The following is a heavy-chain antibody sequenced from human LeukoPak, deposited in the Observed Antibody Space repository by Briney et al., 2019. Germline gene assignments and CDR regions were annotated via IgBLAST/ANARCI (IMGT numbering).Heavy chain of an antibody. J-gene: IGHJ4*02. CDR2: TYNSGSP. Sequence: SETLSLTCTVSGGSMSSGDYYYTWIRQPPGKGLEWIGFTYNSGSPYYIPSLKSRSTISIDTSKNQFSLKLRAVTAADTAVYYCASGGGSYYLRGIRYWGQGTLVTVSS. CDR1: GGSMSSGDYY. D-gene: IGHD1-26*01. V-gene: IGHV4-30-4*08. CDR3: ASGGGSYYLRGIRY.